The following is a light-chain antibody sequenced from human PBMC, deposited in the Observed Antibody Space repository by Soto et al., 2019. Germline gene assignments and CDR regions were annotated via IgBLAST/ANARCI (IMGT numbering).Light chain of an antibody. V-gene: IGLV2-23*03. CDR2: EGS. CDR3: CSYAGSSAFVVV. J-gene: IGLJ2*01. CDR1: SSDVGSYNL. Sequence: QSALTQPASVSGSPRQSITISCTGTSSDVGSYNLVSWYQHHPGKAPKLMFYEGSKRPSGVSNRFSGSKSGNTASLTISGRQAEDEADYYCCSYAGSSAFVVVFGGGTKLTVL.